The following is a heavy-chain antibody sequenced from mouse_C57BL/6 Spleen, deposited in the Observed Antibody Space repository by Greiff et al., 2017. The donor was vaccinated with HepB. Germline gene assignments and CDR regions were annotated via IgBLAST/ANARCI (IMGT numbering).Heavy chain of an antibody. Sequence: VQLQQSGAELVMPGASVKLSCKASGYTFTSYWMHWVKQRPGQGLEWIGEIDPSDSYTNYNQKFKGKSTLTVDKSSSTAYMQLSSLTSEDSAVYYCARLATTAPMDYWGQGTSVTVSS. CDR2: IDPSDSYT. V-gene: IGHV1-69*01. D-gene: IGHD1-2*01. CDR1: GYTFTSYW. CDR3: ARLATTAPMDY. J-gene: IGHJ4*01.